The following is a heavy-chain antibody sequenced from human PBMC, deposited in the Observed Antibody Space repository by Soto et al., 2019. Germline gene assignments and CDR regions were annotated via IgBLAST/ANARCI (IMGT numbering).Heavy chain of an antibody. Sequence: LRLSCAASGFTFNIYGMHWVRQAPDKGLEWVALISYDGGNQYYADSVKGRFTISRDNSKNTLFLQMNSLRADDTAVYYCAKDQASGQGSFDSWGQGTLVTVSS. CDR1: GFTFNIYG. CDR2: ISYDGGNQ. CDR3: AKDQASGQGSFDS. V-gene: IGHV3-30*18. J-gene: IGHJ4*02.